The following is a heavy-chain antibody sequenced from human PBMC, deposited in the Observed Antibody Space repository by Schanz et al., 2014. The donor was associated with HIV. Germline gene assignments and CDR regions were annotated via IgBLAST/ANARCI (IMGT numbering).Heavy chain of an antibody. D-gene: IGHD6-19*01. CDR1: GFVFSSYA. J-gene: IGHJ4*02. CDR3: ARDCLGGCPADY. CDR2: ISNSGSLK. V-gene: IGHV3-48*03. Sequence: VQLVESGGGLVQPGGSLRLSCAASGFVFSSYAMHWVRQAPGKGLEWLSRISNSGSLKSYAYSVKGRFTISRDNAKNLLYLQLNSLRDDDTAVYYCARDCLGGCPADYWGQGTLIIVSS.